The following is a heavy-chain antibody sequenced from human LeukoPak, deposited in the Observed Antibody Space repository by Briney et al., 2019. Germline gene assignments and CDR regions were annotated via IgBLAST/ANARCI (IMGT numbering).Heavy chain of an antibody. CDR1: GGTFSSYA. Sequence: ASVKVSCKASGGTFSSYAISWVRQAPGQGLEWMGGIIPIFGTANYAQKFQGRVTITADESTSTAYMELSSLRSEDTAVYYCASYSSGYSDYYFDYWGQGTLVTVSS. J-gene: IGHJ4*02. CDR2: IIPIFGTA. D-gene: IGHD3-22*01. CDR3: ASYSSGYSDYYFDY. V-gene: IGHV1-69*13.